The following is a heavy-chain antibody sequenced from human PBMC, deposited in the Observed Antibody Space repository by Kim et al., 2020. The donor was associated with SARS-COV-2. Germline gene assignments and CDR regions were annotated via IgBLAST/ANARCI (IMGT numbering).Heavy chain of an antibody. V-gene: IGHV5-10-1*01. CDR1: GYSFTSYW. J-gene: IGHJ4*02. D-gene: IGHD6-19*01. Sequence: GESLKISCKGSGYSFTSYWISWVRQMPGKGLEWMGRIDPSDSYTNYSPSFQGHVTISADKSISTAYLQWSSLKASDTAMYYCAAGHIAVAVKGYWGQGTLVTVSS. CDR2: IDPSDSYT. CDR3: AAGHIAVAVKGY.